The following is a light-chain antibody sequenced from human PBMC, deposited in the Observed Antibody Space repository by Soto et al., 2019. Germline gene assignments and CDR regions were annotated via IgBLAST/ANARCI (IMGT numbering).Light chain of an antibody. CDR1: SGSVSTSRY. CDR3: VLYMGSGIWV. J-gene: IGLJ3*02. V-gene: IGLV8-61*01. Sequence: QTVVTQEPSFSVSPGRTVTLTCGLSSGSVSTSRYPSWYQQTPGQAPRTLIYRTNTRSSGVPDRFSGSILGNKAALTITGAQADDESDYYCVLYMGSGIWVFGGGTKLTVL. CDR2: RTN.